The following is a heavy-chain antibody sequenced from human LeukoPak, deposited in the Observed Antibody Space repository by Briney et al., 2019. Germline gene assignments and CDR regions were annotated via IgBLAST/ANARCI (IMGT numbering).Heavy chain of an antibody. J-gene: IGHJ6*03. CDR2: IIPIFGTA. CDR3: ASGQRYYDFWSGYYRDYYYYMDV. V-gene: IGHV1-69*13. CDR1: GGTFSSYA. Sequence: ASVKVSCKASGGTFSSYAISWVRQAPGQGLEWMGGIIPIFGTANYAQKFQGRVTITADESTSTAYMELSSLRSEDTAVYYCASGQRYYDFWSGYYRDYYYYMDVWGKGTTVTVSS. D-gene: IGHD3-3*01.